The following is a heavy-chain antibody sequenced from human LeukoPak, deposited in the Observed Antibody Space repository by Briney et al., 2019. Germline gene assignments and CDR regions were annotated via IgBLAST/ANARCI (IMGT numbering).Heavy chain of an antibody. CDR2: ISSSSSTI. V-gene: IGHV3-48*02. Sequence: GGSLRLSCAASGFTFSSYSMNWVRQAPGKGLEWVSYISSSSSTIYYADSVKGRFTISRDNAKNSLYLQMNSLRDEDTAVYFCAKGDCGGTCLLIDNWGQGTLVTVSS. J-gene: IGHJ4*02. CDR3: AKGDCGGTCLLIDN. CDR1: GFTFSSYS. D-gene: IGHD2-15*01.